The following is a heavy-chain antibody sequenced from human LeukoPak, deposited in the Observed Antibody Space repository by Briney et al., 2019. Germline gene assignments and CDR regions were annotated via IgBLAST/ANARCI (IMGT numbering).Heavy chain of an antibody. CDR1: GFTFSDYN. CDR2: ISYDGSNK. J-gene: IGHJ6*03. Sequence: GGSLRLSCAASGFTFSDYNMHWVRQAPGKGLEWVAVISYDGSNKYYADSVKGRFTISRDNSKNTLYLQMGSLRAEDMAVYYCARDSSSDYYYYYYMDVWGKGTTVTVSS. V-gene: IGHV3-30*03. D-gene: IGHD6-6*01. CDR3: ARDSSSDYYYYYYMDV.